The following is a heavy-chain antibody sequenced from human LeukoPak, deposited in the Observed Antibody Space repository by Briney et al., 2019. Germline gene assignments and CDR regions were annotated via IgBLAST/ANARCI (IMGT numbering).Heavy chain of an antibody. CDR3: AREGPEMAAAGTRYYYYMDV. J-gene: IGHJ6*03. V-gene: IGHV4-39*07. CDR2: IYYSGST. Sequence: SETLSLTCTVSGGSISSSSYYWGWIRQPPGKGLEWIGSIYYSGSTYYNPSLKSRVTISVDTSKNQFSLKLSSVTAADTAVYYCAREGPEMAAAGTRYYYYMDVWGKGTTVTVSS. CDR1: GGSISSSSYY. D-gene: IGHD6-13*01.